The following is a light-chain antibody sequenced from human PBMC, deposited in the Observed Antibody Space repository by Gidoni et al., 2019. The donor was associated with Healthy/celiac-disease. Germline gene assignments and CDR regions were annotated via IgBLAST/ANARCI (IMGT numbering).Light chain of an antibody. CDR1: QGISSY. CDR3: QQYYSYPQFT. CDR2: AAS. J-gene: IGKJ3*01. Sequence: AIRMTQSPSSFSASTGDRVTITCRASQGISSYLAWYQQKPGKAPKRLIYAASTLQSGVPSRFSGSGSGTDFTLTISCLQSEDFATYYCQQYYSYPQFTFGPGTKVDIK. V-gene: IGKV1-8*01.